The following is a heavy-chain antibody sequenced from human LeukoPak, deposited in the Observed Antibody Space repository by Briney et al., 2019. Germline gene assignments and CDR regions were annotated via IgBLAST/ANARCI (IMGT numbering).Heavy chain of an antibody. D-gene: IGHD3-22*01. V-gene: IGHV1-18*01. CDR3: ARESGDYYDSSDNWFDP. CDR2: ISAYNGNT. CDR1: GYTFTSYG. Sequence: ASVKVSCKAFGYTFTSYGISWVRQAPGQGLEWMGWISAYNGNTNYAQKLQGRVTMTTDTSTSTAYMELSRLRSDDTAVYYCARESGDYYDSSDNWFDPWGQGTLVTVSS. J-gene: IGHJ5*02.